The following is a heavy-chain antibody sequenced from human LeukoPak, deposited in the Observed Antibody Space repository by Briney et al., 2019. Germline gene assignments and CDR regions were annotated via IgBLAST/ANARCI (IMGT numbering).Heavy chain of an antibody. CDR3: ARRPLGYCSSTSCYYFDY. Sequence: SETLSLTCAVYGGSFGGYYWSWIRQPPGKGLEWIGVINHSGSTNYNPSLKSRVTISVDTSKNQFSLKLSSVTAADTAVYYCARRPLGYCSSTSCYYFDYWGQGTLVTVSS. CDR1: GGSFGGYY. J-gene: IGHJ4*02. V-gene: IGHV4-34*01. D-gene: IGHD2-2*01. CDR2: INHSGST.